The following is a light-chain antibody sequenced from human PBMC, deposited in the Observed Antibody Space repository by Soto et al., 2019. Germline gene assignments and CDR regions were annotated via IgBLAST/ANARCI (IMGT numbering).Light chain of an antibody. Sequence: DVVMTQSPLSLSVTLGQSASISCRSSQSLLYSDGDTYLNWYHQRPGQSPRRLIHMVSKRDSGVPDRISGSGSGSDFTLEISRVEAEDVGVYYCLQATNWPWTFGQGTKVDI. CDR1: QSLLYSDGDTY. V-gene: IGKV2-30*01. J-gene: IGKJ1*01. CDR3: LQATNWPWT. CDR2: MVS.